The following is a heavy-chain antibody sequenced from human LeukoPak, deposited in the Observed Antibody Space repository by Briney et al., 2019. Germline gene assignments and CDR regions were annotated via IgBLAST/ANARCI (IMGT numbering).Heavy chain of an antibody. J-gene: IGHJ4*02. CDR1: GYTFTSYH. Sequence: GAPVKVSCKASGYTFTSYHVHWVRQAPGRGLEWVGVIHPGSGDAGYAQKFHGRITLTRDTSTTTVYMELNSLGSEDTAVYYCAKDTGSFSGGHWGQGTLVTVSS. D-gene: IGHD1-26*01. CDR3: AKDTGSFSGGH. V-gene: IGHV1-46*01. CDR2: IHPGSGDA.